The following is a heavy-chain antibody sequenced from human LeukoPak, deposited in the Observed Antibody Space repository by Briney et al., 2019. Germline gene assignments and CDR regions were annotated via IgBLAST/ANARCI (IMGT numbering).Heavy chain of an antibody. J-gene: IGHJ5*02. D-gene: IGHD6-13*01. Sequence: KPSGTLSLTCTVSGGSISSYYWSWIRQPPGKGLEWIGYIYYSGSTNYNPSLKSRVTISVDTSKNQFSLKLSSVTAADTAVYYCARAYSSSWYPLYNWFDPWGQGTLVTVSS. V-gene: IGHV4-59*01. CDR2: IYYSGST. CDR3: ARAYSSSWYPLYNWFDP. CDR1: GGSISSYY.